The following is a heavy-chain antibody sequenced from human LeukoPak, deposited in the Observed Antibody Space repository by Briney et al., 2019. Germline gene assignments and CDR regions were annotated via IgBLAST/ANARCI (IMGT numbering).Heavy chain of an antibody. CDR2: IKRDGSEK. Sequence: GGSLRLSCAASGFSFSSHWMIWFRQAPGKGPEWVAHIKRDGSEKYYVDSVKGRFTISRDNAKDSLYLQMNSLRAEDTAVYYCARHLNWLQSDSFGQGTLVIVSS. D-gene: IGHD5-24*01. V-gene: IGHV3-7*01. J-gene: IGHJ5*01. CDR1: GFSFSSHW. CDR3: ARHLNWLQSDS.